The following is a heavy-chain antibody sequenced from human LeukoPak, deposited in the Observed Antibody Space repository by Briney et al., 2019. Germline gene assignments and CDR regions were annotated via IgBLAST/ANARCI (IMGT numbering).Heavy chain of an antibody. J-gene: IGHJ4*02. CDR1: GFTFSSYE. Sequence: PGGSLRLSCAASGFTFSSYEMNWVRQAPGKGLEWVSYISTSGSTIYCADSVKGRFTISRDNAKNSLFLQMNSLRAEDTAVYYCARGIAAPDYWGRGTLVTVSS. D-gene: IGHD6-13*01. CDR2: ISTSGSTI. CDR3: ARGIAAPDY. V-gene: IGHV3-48*03.